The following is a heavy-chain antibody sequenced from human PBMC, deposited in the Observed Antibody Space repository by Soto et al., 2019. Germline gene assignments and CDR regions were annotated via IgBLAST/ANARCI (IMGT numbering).Heavy chain of an antibody. D-gene: IGHD3-3*01. CDR1: AFSLSTSGVG. CDR2: IYWDDDK. J-gene: IGHJ5*02. V-gene: IGHV2-5*02. CDR3: AHSQLNYDFWSGSVAPTNWFDP. Sequence: QITLKESGPTLVKPTQTLTLTCTFSAFSLSTSGVGVGWIHQPPGKALEWLALIYWDDDKRYSPSLKSRLTITKDTSKNQVVLTMTNMDPVDTATYYCAHSQLNYDFWSGSVAPTNWFDPWGQGSLVTVSS.